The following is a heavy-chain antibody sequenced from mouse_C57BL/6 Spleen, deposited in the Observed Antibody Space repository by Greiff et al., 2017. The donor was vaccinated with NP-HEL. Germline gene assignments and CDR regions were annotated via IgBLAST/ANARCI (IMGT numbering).Heavy chain of an antibody. D-gene: IGHD4-1*01. CDR2: IDPSDSYT. CDR3: ARGLAGTYYFDY. V-gene: IGHV1-69*01. Sequence: VQLQQPGAELVMPGASVKLSCKASSYTFTSYWMHWVKQRPGQGLEWIGEIDPSDSYTNYNQKFKGKSTLTVDKSSSTAYMQLSSLTSEDSAVYYCARGLAGTYYFDYWGQGTTLTVSS. CDR1: SYTFTSYW. J-gene: IGHJ2*01.